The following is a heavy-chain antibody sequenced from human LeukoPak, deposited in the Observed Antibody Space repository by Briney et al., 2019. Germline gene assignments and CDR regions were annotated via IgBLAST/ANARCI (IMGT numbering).Heavy chain of an antibody. CDR1: GFTFSSYA. J-gene: IGHJ4*02. D-gene: IGHD3-3*01. CDR3: AKHDVWSALDPIDY. V-gene: IGHV3-23*01. CDR2: ISGSGGAT. Sequence: GGSLRLSCAASGFTFSSYAMSWVRQAPGKGLEWVSAISGSGGATYYADSVKGRFTISRDNSKNTLYLKMNSLRAEDTAVYYCAKHDVWSALDPIDYWGQATLVTVSS.